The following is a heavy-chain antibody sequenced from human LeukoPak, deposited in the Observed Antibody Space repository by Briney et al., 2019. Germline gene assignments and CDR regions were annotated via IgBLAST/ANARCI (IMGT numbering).Heavy chain of an antibody. CDR2: IKQDGSEK. V-gene: IGHV3-7*01. CDR1: GFTFSSYW. CDR3: ARGDSSSRGDYYYMDV. Sequence: PGGSLRLSCAASGFTFSSYWMSWVRQAPGKGLEWVANIKQDGSEKYYVDSVKGRFTISRDNAKNSLYLQMNSPRAEDTAVYYCARGDSSSRGDYYYMDVWGKGTTVTVSS. D-gene: IGHD6-13*01. J-gene: IGHJ6*03.